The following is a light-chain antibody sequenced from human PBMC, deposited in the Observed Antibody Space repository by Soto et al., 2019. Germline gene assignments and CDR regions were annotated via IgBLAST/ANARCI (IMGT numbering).Light chain of an antibody. V-gene: IGKV1-5*03. CDR1: QSISSW. Sequence: IRMTQSPSSFSASTGDRVTITCRASQSISSWLAWYQQKPGKAPKLLIYKASNLESGVPSRFSGSGSGTEFTLTISCLQPDDFATYYCQQYNSYSRTFGQGTKV. CDR2: KAS. CDR3: QQYNSYSRT. J-gene: IGKJ1*01.